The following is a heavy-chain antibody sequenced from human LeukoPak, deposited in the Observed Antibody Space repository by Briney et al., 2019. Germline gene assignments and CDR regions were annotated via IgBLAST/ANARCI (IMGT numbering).Heavy chain of an antibody. J-gene: IGHJ6*03. Sequence: SVKVSCKASGGTFSSYAISWVRQAPGQGLEWMGGIIPIFGTANYAQKFQGRVTITADKSTSTAYMELSSLRSEDTAVYYCARAGEVPAASTDYYYYYYMDVWGKGTTVTISS. V-gene: IGHV1-69*06. D-gene: IGHD2-2*01. CDR2: IIPIFGTA. CDR1: GGTFSSYA. CDR3: ARAGEVPAASTDYYYYYYMDV.